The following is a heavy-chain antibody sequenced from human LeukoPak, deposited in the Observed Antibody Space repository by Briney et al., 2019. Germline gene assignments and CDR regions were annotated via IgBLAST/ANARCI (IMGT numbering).Heavy chain of an antibody. CDR3: ARVALGDFDY. D-gene: IGHD5-12*01. J-gene: IGHJ4*02. CDR2: IYHSGST. Sequence: PSETPSLTCTVSGGSISSGGYYWSWIRQPPGKGLEWIGYIYHSGSTYYNPSLKSRVTISVDRSKNQFSLKLSSVTAADTAVYYCARVALGDFDYWGQGTLVTVSS. CDR1: GGSISSGGYY. V-gene: IGHV4-30-2*01.